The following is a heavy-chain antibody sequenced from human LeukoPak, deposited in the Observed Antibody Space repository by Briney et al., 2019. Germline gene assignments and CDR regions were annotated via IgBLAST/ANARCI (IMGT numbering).Heavy chain of an antibody. J-gene: IGHJ6*03. D-gene: IGHD3-3*01. CDR1: GGSISSSSYY. CDR3: ARPSYDFWSGYPNYHYYYYMDV. Sequence: SETLSLTCTVSGGSISSSSYYWRWIRQPPGKGLEWIGSIYYSGSTYYNPSLKSRVTISVDTSKNQFSLTLSSVTAADTAVYYCARPSYDFWSGYPNYHYYYYMDVWGKGTTVAVSS. V-gene: IGHV4-39*01. CDR2: IYYSGST.